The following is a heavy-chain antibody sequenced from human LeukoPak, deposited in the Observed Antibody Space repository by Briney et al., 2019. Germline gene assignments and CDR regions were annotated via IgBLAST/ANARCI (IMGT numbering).Heavy chain of an antibody. CDR1: GFTFSSYS. CDR3: ARDAQDYYGSGNTMGY. J-gene: IGHJ4*02. CDR2: ISSSSSYI. V-gene: IGHV3-21*01. Sequence: GGSLRLSCAASGFTFSSYSMNWVRQAPGKGLEWVSSISSSSSYIYYADSVKGRFTISRDNAKNSRYRQMSSLRAEDTAVYYCARDAQDYYGSGNTMGYWGQGTLVTVSS. D-gene: IGHD3-10*01.